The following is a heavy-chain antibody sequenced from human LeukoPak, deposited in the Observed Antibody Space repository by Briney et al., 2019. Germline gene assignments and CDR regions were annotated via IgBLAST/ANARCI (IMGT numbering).Heavy chain of an antibody. Sequence: SETLSLTCAVYGGSFSGYYWSWIRQPPGKGLEWIGEIHHSGSINYNPSLKSRVTISVDKAKNQFSLNLNSVTAADTVVYYCARGGDRSFDYWGQGTLVTVSS. CDR3: ARGGDRSFDY. J-gene: IGHJ4*02. V-gene: IGHV4-34*01. CDR2: IHHSGSI. D-gene: IGHD3-10*01. CDR1: GGSFSGYY.